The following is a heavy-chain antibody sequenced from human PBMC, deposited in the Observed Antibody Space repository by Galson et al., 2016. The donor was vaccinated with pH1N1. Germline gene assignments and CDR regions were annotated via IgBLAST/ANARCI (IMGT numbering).Heavy chain of an antibody. Sequence: SLRLSCAASGFIFSDYWMSWVRQAPGKGLEWVAKINQDGSRKYYVDSMKDRCTISRDNAENSLSLQMNSLRVEDTALYYCATEDYYTSLYWGQGILVTVSS. CDR3: ATEDYYTSLY. D-gene: IGHD1-26*01. CDR2: INQDGSRK. CDR1: GFIFSDYW. J-gene: IGHJ4*02. V-gene: IGHV3-7*01.